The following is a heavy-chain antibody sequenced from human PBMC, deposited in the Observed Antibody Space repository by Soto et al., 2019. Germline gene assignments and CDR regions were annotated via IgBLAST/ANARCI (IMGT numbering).Heavy chain of an antibody. D-gene: IGHD6-13*01. CDR1: GFTFSSYG. Sequence: QVQLVESGGGVVQPGRSLRLSCAASGFTFSSYGMHWVRQAPGKGLEWVAVISYDGSNKYYADSVKGRFTISRDNSKNTLYLQMNSLRAEDTAVYYCAKIGQQLTYYYSGMDVWGQGTTVTVSS. J-gene: IGHJ6*02. V-gene: IGHV3-30*18. CDR3: AKIGQQLTYYYSGMDV. CDR2: ISYDGSNK.